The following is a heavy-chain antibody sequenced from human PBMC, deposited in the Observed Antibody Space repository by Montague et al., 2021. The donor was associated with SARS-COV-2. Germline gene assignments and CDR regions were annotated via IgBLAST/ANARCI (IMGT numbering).Heavy chain of an antibody. J-gene: IGHJ4*02. Sequence: SETLSLTCAVYGGSFSGYYWTWIRQSPGKGLEWIAEINHSGTTNYNFNPSLRSRVTISVDTSKSQFSLKLSSVTAADTGVYYCARWDPQTLTLIGLRGKSASDYWGQGTLAPGSS. V-gene: IGHV4-34*01. CDR1: GGSFSGYY. D-gene: IGHD4-23*01. CDR2: INHSGTT. CDR3: ARWDPQTLTLIGLRGKSASDY.